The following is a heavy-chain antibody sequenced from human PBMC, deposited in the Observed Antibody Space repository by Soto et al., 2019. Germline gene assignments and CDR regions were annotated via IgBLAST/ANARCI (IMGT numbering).Heavy chain of an antibody. Sequence: GGSLRISCTASGFTFSTSAMSWVRQAPGRGLEWVSGISGSGAGTYYADSVKGRFTISRDNSKNTLYLQMSGLRAEDAAVYYCAKGPTVFGAVISFDYYYGMYVWGQGTPVTVSS. V-gene: IGHV3-23*01. D-gene: IGHD3-3*01. CDR2: ISGSGAGT. CDR1: GFTFSTSA. J-gene: IGHJ6*02. CDR3: AKGPTVFGAVISFDYYYGMYV.